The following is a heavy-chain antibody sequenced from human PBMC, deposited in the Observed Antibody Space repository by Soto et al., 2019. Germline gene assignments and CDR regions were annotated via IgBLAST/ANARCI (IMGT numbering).Heavy chain of an antibody. CDR1: GGSMRNYF. J-gene: IGHJ4*02. D-gene: IGHD6-13*01. CDR2: IHYSGTT. Sequence: SETLSLTCTVSGGSMRNYFWTWIRQPPGKGLEWIGYIHYSGTTSFFPSYNPSLRSRVTISEDTSENQFSLKLLSVTTADTAVYFCAAGEASSRNLAPYYLDFWGQGTLVTVSS. CDR3: AAGEASSRNLAPYYLDF. V-gene: IGHV4-59*01.